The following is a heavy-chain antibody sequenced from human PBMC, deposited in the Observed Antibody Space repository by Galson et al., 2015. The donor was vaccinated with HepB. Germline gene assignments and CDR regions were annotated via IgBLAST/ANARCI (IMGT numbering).Heavy chain of an antibody. D-gene: IGHD3-22*01. J-gene: IGHJ4*02. CDR2: ISGSGGST. CDR3: ARKGDYYDSSGYYTDYFDY. CDR1: GFTFSSYA. Sequence: SLRLSCAASGFTFSSYAMSWVRQAPGKGLEWVSAISGSGGSTYYADSVKGRFTISRDNSKNTLYLQMNSLRAEDTAVYYCARKGDYYDSSGYYTDYFDYWGQGTLVTVSS. V-gene: IGHV3-23*01.